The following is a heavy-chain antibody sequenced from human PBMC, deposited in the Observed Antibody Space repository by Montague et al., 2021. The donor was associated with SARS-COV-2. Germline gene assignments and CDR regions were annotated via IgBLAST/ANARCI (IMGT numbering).Heavy chain of an antibody. CDR1: GDSVSSNTAA. D-gene: IGHD5/OR15-5a*01. Sequence: CAISGDSVSSNTAAWNWIRQSPSRGLEWLGRTYYRSKWYYDYAVSVNSRMTISPDTSKNQFSLQLNSVTPEDWAVYYCSSDPRYSLCWAFDYWGQGTLVTVSS. J-gene: IGHJ4*02. CDR2: TYYRSKWYY. V-gene: IGHV6-1*01. CDR3: SSDPRYSLCWAFDY.